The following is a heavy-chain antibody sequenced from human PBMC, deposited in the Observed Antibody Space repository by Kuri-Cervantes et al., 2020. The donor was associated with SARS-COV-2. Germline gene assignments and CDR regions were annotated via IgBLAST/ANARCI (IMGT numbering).Heavy chain of an antibody. CDR3: ARETQQFDY. D-gene: IGHD1/OR15-1a*01. CDR2: IYYSGST. Sequence: ESLKISCTVSGGSISSSNYYWGWIRQPPGKGLEWIGSIYYSGSTHYNPSLKSRVTMSVDTSKNQFSLKLSSVTAADTAVYYCARETQQFDYWGQGTLVTVSS. V-gene: IGHV4-39*07. CDR1: GGSISSSNYY. J-gene: IGHJ4*02.